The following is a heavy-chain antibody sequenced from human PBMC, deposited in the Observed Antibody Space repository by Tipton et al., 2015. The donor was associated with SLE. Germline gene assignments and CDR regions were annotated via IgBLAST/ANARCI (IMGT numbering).Heavy chain of an antibody. Sequence: TLSLTCIVSGGSISTYFWSWIRQPPGKGLEWSGSIYHSGTTSYYNPSLQSRVTISVDTSKNQFSLNLNSVTAADTAVYYCVRQDGDYLGNWFDPWGRGTLVSVSS. V-gene: IGHV4-59*08. D-gene: IGHD4-17*01. J-gene: IGHJ5*02. CDR2: IYHSGTT. CDR1: GGSISTYF. CDR3: VRQDGDYLGNWFDP.